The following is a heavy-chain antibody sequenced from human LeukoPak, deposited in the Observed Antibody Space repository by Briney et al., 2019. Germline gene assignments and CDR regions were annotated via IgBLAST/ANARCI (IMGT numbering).Heavy chain of an antibody. CDR1: GFSFNKYA. Sequence: GGSLRLSCAASGFSFNKYAMSWVRQAPGKGLEWVSGISWNSGSIGYADSVKGRFTISRDNAKNSLYLQMNSLRAEDTALYYCAKEHSSGWYGLDYWGQGTLVTVSS. CDR3: AKEHSSGWYGLDY. J-gene: IGHJ4*02. CDR2: ISWNSGSI. V-gene: IGHV3-9*01. D-gene: IGHD6-19*01.